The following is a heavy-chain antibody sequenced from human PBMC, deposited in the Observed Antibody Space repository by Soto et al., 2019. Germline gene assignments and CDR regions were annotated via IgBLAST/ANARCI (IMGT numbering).Heavy chain of an antibody. J-gene: IGHJ5*02. Sequence: PSETLSLTCAVSCGSISSGGYSWSWIRQPPGKGLEWIGYIYHSGSTYYNPSLKSRVTISVDRSKNQFSLKLSSVTAADTAAYYCARVGSSWYFDWFDPWGQGTLVTVSS. V-gene: IGHV4-30-2*01. D-gene: IGHD6-13*01. CDR1: CGSISSGGYS. CDR3: ARVGSSWYFDWFDP. CDR2: IYHSGST.